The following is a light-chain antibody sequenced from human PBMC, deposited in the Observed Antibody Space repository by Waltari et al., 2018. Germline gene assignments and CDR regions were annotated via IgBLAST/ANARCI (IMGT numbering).Light chain of an antibody. Sequence: DIQLTQSPSFLSTSVGDRVTITCRASQDISSHLAWYQQKPGQAPRLLVYGASTLHSGVPSRFSGTGSGTEFTLTINNLQPEDFATYYCQQLIRFPTFTFGQGTKLQIE. CDR2: GAS. CDR3: QQLIRFPTFT. CDR1: QDISSH. J-gene: IGKJ2*01. V-gene: IGKV1-9*01.